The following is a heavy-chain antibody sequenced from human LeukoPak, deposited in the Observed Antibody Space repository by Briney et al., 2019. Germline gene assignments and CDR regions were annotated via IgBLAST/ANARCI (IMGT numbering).Heavy chain of an antibody. CDR3: ARPYYYDSSGLYY. J-gene: IGHJ4*02. D-gene: IGHD3-22*01. V-gene: IGHV3-30-3*01. CDR2: ISYDGSSK. CDR1: GFTFSSSA. Sequence: PGGSLRLSCAASGFTFSSSAMHWVRQAPGKGLEWVAIISYDGSSKYYAESVEGRFTISRDNSNNTLYLQMNSLKDEDTAVYYCARPYYYDSSGLYYWGQGTLVTVSS.